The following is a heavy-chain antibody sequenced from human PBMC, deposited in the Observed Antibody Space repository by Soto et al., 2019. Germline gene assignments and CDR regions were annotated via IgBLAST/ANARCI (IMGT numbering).Heavy chain of an antibody. V-gene: IGHV4-59*13. Sequence: QVPLQESGPGLVKPSETLSLTCTVSGDSMSPFYWNWIRQSPGKGLEWIGYIYYSGNTNYNPSLKSRVAISVDTSKNQFYLKLRSVTAADTAVYYCARGVYDYWIGYYAGSGLDVWGQGTTVTVSS. CDR3: ARGVYDYWIGYYAGSGLDV. D-gene: IGHD3-3*01. CDR2: IYYSGNT. CDR1: GDSMSPFY. J-gene: IGHJ6*02.